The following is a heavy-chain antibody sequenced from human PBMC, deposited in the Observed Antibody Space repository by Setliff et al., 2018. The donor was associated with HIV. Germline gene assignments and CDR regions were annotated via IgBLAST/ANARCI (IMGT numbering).Heavy chain of an antibody. CDR3: ARVIAVAGTHSVDC. J-gene: IGHJ4*02. D-gene: IGHD6-19*01. CDR2: IYNGGNT. CDR1: GGSISSTSYY. Sequence: SETLSLTCTVSGGSISSTSYYWGWIRQPPGKGLEWIGSIYNGGNTYFSPSLKSRVTISLDTSKNQISLKVTSVTAADTAVYYCARVIAVAGTHSVDCWGQGTLVTVSS. V-gene: IGHV4-39*07.